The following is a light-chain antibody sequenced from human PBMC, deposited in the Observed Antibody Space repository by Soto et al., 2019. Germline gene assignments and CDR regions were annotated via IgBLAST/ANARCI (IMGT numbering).Light chain of an antibody. CDR3: SSFRSSSTSYV. CDR2: DVS. Sequence: QSVLPKPASLSGSPGQSITISCTGTSSDIGDSNYVSWYQQHPGKAPKLVIYDVSNRPSGVSNRFSGSKSANTASLTISGLQAEDEADYYCSSFRSSSTSYVFGTGTKVTVL. J-gene: IGLJ1*01. V-gene: IGLV2-14*03. CDR1: SSDIGDSNY.